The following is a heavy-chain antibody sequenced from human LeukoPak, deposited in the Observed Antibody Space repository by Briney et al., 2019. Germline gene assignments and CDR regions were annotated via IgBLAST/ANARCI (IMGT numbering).Heavy chain of an antibody. V-gene: IGHV3-23*01. J-gene: IGHJ4*02. D-gene: IGHD4-17*01. Sequence: GGSLRLSCAASGFTFNNYAMNWVRQAPGKGLEWVSSISGGGETTYCADSAKGRFTISRDNSQNTLYLQMNSLRAEDTAVYYCARDYADYVGYFFFDYWGQGTLVAVSS. CDR1: GFTFNNYA. CDR2: ISGGGETT. CDR3: ARDYADYVGYFFFDY.